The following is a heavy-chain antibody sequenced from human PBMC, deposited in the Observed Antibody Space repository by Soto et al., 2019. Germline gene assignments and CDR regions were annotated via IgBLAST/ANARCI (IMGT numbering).Heavy chain of an antibody. J-gene: IGHJ6*03. D-gene: IGHD5-12*01. CDR3: ARESGGATATLDYYYFYMDV. CDR1: GDSFNDYY. Sequence: QVQLVQSGAEVSKPGASVTVSCRSSGDSFNDYYIHWVRQAPGQGFEWMGWINPNGGGTKSAQKSQGWVSMTRDTSIRTVYLQLSRLRSDVTAVYYCARESGGATATLDYYYFYMDVWGTGTTVPVSS. V-gene: IGHV1-2*04. CDR2: INPNGGGT.